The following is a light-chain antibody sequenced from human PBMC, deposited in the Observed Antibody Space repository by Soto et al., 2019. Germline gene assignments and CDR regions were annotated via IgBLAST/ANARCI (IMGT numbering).Light chain of an antibody. CDR2: KAS. V-gene: IGKV1-5*03. CDR3: QHYNSYSEA. J-gene: IGKJ1*01. Sequence: DIQMTQSPSSLSASVGDRFTITFRASQGIRNDLDWFQQKPGKAPKLLIYKASTLKSGVPSRFSGSGSGTEFTLTISSLQPDDFATYYCQHYNSYSEAFGQGTKVDIK. CDR1: QGIRND.